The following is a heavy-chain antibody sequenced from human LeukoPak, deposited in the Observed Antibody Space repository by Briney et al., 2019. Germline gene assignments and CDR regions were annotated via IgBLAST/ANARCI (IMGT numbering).Heavy chain of an antibody. CDR3: ARDQGHYLYYFDY. CDR1: GFTFSDYY. CDR2: ISSSGSTI. V-gene: IGHV3-11*01. Sequence: SGGSLRLSCAASGFTFSDYYMSWIRQAPGKGLEWVSYISSSGSTIYYADSVKGRFTISRDNAKNSLYLQMNSLRAEDTAVYYCARDQGHYLYYFDYWGQGTLVTVSS. D-gene: IGHD3-10*01. J-gene: IGHJ4*02.